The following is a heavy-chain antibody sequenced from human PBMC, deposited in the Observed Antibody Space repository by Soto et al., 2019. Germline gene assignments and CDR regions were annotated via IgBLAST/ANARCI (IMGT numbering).Heavy chain of an antibody. J-gene: IGHJ4*02. CDR3: ARTSRFDS. Sequence: PETLSLTCTVSGASISSYYWSWIRQPPGKGLEWIGYIYYSGSTNYNPSLKSRVTISVDTSKNQFSLKLSSVTAADTAVYYCARTSRFDSWGQGTLVTVSS. D-gene: IGHD6-6*01. V-gene: IGHV4-59*12. CDR1: GASISSYY. CDR2: IYYSGST.